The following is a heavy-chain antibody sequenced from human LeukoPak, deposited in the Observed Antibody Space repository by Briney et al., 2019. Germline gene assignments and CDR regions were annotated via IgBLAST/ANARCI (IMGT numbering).Heavy chain of an antibody. CDR3: ARERRDSNWFDP. D-gene: IGHD3/OR15-3a*01. V-gene: IGHV1-46*01. CDR2: INPSGGST. J-gene: IGHJ5*02. CDR1: GYTFTSYY. Sequence: ASVTVSCTASGYTFTSYYMHWVRQAPGQGLEWMGIINPSGGSTSYAQKFQGRVTMTRDTSTSTVYMELSSLRSEDTAVYYCARERRDSNWFDPWGQGTLVTVSS.